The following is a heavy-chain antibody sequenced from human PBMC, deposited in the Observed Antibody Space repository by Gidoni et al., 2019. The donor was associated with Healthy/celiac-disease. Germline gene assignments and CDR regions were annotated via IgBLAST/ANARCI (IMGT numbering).Heavy chain of an antibody. CDR1: GGSISSYY. J-gene: IGHJ4*02. CDR2: IYYSGST. D-gene: IGHD5-12*01. Sequence: QVQLQESGPGLVKPSETLSLTCTVSGGSISSYYWSWIRQPPGKGLEWIGYIYYSGSTNYNPSLKSRVTISVDTSKNQFSLKLSSVTAADTAVYYCARESGGDSGYDWAIWFDYWGQGTLVTVSS. V-gene: IGHV4-59*01. CDR3: ARESGGDSGYDWAIWFDY.